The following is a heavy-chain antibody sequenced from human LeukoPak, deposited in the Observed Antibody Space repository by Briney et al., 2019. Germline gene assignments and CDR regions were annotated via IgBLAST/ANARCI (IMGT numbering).Heavy chain of an antibody. V-gene: IGHV3-9*03. CDR2: ISWNSGTI. CDR1: GFTFDDYA. CDR3: AKDQGRNYYYYMDV. Sequence: PGGSLRLSCAASGFTFDDYAMHWVRQAPGKGLEWVSGISWNSGTIGYADSVKGRFTISRDNAKNSLYLQMNSLRAEDMALYYCAKDQGRNYYYYMDVWGKGTTVTVSS. J-gene: IGHJ6*03.